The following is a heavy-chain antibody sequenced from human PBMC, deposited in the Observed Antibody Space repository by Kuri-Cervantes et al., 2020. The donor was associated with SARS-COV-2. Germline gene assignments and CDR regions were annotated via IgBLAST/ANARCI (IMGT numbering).Heavy chain of an antibody. D-gene: IGHD3-22*01. CDR3: AREGYYDSSGNYAATGMDV. CDR2: INSDGSST. V-gene: IGHV3-74*01. Sequence: GESLKISCAASGFTFSSYWMHWVRQAPGKGLVWVSRINSDGSSTSYADSVKGRFTISRDNAKDTLYLQMNSLRAEDTAVYFCAREGYYDSSGNYAATGMDVWGKGTTVTVSS. CDR1: GFTFSSYW. J-gene: IGHJ6*03.